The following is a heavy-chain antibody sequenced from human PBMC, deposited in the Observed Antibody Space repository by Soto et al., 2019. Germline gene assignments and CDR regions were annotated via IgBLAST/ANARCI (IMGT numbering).Heavy chain of an antibody. D-gene: IGHD5-12*01. J-gene: IGHJ4*02. Sequence: QVQLVQSGAEVRQPASSVKVSCKTSGGTFSSYAISWVRQAPGRGLEWMGGIVPIVDTSTYAQKFQGRVTIPAYXSTSTAHMELSSLTSDATAIYYCVSVVAIPGYPDNWGQGTPVTVSS. CDR1: GGTFSSYA. CDR3: VSVVAIPGYPDN. V-gene: IGHV1-69*12. CDR2: IVPIVDTS.